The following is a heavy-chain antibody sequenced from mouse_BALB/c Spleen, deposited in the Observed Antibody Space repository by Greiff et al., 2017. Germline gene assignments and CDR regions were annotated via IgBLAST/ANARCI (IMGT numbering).Heavy chain of an antibody. CDR1: GYSITSDYA. CDR2: ISYSGST. D-gene: IGHD3-1*01. CDR3: ARGSSGLFDY. J-gene: IGHJ2*01. Sequence: DVHLVESGPGLVKPSQSLSLTCTVTGYSITSDYAWNWIRQFPGNKLEWMGYISYSGSTSYNPSLKSRISITRDTSKNQFFLQLNSVTTEDTATYYCARGSSGLFDYWGQGTTLTVSS. V-gene: IGHV3-2*02.